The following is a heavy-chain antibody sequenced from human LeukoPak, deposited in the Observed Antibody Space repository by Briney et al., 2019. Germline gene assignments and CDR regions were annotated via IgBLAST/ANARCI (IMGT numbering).Heavy chain of an antibody. D-gene: IGHD4-17*01. CDR2: IYTSGST. CDR3: ARVRRSHYHYYYMDV. CDR1: GYSISSGYY. Sequence: PSETLSLTCTVSGYSISSGYYWGWIRQPAGKGLEWIGRIYTSGSTNYNPSLKSRVTMSVDTSKNQFSLKLSSVTAADTAVYYCARVRRSHYHYYYMDVWGKGTTVTVSS. V-gene: IGHV4-4*07. J-gene: IGHJ6*03.